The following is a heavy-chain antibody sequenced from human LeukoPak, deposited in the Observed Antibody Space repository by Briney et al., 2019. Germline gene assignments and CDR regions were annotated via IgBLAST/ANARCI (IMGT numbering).Heavy chain of an antibody. D-gene: IGHD6-25*01. CDR3: ARVFLDSSGTFDY. Sequence: GGSLRLSCAASGFTFSSYWMHWVRQAPGKGLEWVANIKQDGSEKYYVDSVKGRFTISRDNAKNSLYLQMNSLRAEDTAVYYCARVFLDSSGTFDYWGQGTLVTVSS. CDR2: IKQDGSEK. J-gene: IGHJ4*02. V-gene: IGHV3-7*01. CDR1: GFTFSSYW.